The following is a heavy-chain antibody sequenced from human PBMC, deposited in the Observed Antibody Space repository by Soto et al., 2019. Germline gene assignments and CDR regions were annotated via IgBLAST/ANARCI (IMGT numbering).Heavy chain of an antibody. J-gene: IGHJ6*02. CDR3: ARGFDLQYGLDV. CDR2: ISGSSHII. Sequence: EVQLVESEGGLIQRGGSLRLSCAASGFTLSTYSLNWVRQAPGKGLEWLSYISGSSHIIYYADSVKGRFTISRDNAKNSLYLQMNSLRDEDTAVYFCARGFDLQYGLDVWGQGTTVTVSS. V-gene: IGHV3-48*02. CDR1: GFTLSTYS. D-gene: IGHD3-10*01.